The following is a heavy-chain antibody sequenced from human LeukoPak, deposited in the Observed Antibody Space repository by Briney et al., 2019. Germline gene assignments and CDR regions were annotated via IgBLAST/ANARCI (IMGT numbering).Heavy chain of an antibody. CDR1: GFIFSNYG. D-gene: IGHD6-13*01. J-gene: IGHJ6*02. CDR3: ANDAAQQQLSNLFYGMDV. CDR2: ISYDGSKK. Sequence: GRSLRLSCAASGFIFSNYGMHWVRQAPGKGLEWVAFISYDGSKKYYADSVKGRFTISRDNTKNTLYLQMNSLRAEDTAVYFCANDAAQQQLSNLFYGMDVWGQGTTVTVFS. V-gene: IGHV3-30-3*02.